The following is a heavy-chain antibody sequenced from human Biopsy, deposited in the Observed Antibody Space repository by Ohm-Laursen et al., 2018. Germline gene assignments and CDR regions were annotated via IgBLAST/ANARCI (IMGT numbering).Heavy chain of an antibody. CDR1: GFSFSSYG. V-gene: IGHV3-33*01. J-gene: IGHJ3*02. D-gene: IGHD1-1*01. Sequence: SLRLSCTASGFSFSSYGMHWVRQAPGKGLEWVAVLWYDGTNKYYADSVKGRFTISRDNSKNTLYLQMNSLRAEDTAVYYCARPTNARAGGAPFDIWGQGTMVTVSS. CDR3: ARPTNARAGGAPFDI. CDR2: LWYDGTNK.